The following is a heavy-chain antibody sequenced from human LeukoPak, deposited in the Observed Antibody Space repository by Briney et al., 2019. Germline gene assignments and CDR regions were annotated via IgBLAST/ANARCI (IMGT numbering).Heavy chain of an antibody. J-gene: IGHJ4*02. V-gene: IGHV3-21*01. Sequence: GGSLRLSCAASGFTFSSYGMSWVRQAPGKGLEWVSSISSSSSYIYYADSVKGRFTISRDNAKNSLYLQMNSLRAEDTAVYYCARGSHYSSGWYPSFFDYWGQGTLVTVSS. CDR3: ARGSHYSSGWYPSFFDY. D-gene: IGHD6-19*01. CDR1: GFTFSSYG. CDR2: ISSSSSYI.